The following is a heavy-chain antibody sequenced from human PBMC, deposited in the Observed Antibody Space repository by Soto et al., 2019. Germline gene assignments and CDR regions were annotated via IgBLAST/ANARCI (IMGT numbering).Heavy chain of an antibody. CDR1: GGSVSSGSYY. V-gene: IGHV4-61*01. Sequence: SETLSLTCTVSGGSVSSGSYYWSWIRQPPGKGLEWIGYIYYSGSTNYNPSLKSRVTISVDTSKNQFSLKLSSVTAADTAVYYCARIYGSGSYFYYYGMDVWGQGTTVTVSS. J-gene: IGHJ6*02. CDR2: IYYSGST. D-gene: IGHD3-10*01. CDR3: ARIYGSGSYFYYYGMDV.